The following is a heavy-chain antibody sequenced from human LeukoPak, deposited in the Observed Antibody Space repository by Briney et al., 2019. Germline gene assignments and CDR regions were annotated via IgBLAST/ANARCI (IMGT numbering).Heavy chain of an antibody. CDR1: GGSISNYY. V-gene: IGHV4-59*01. Sequence: SETLSLTCTVSGGSISNYYWSWLRQPPGKGLEWIGYIYFSGTTNINPSLKSRVTISVDMSKNQFSLKLSSVTAADTVVYYCAREDPQTTVPEGLDVWGQGTTVTVSS. CDR3: AREDPQTTVPEGLDV. J-gene: IGHJ6*02. CDR2: IYFSGTT. D-gene: IGHD4-17*01.